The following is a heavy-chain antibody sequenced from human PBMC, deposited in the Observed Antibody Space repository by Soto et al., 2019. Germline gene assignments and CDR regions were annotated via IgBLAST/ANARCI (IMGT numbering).Heavy chain of an antibody. CDR2: IYKSATT. CDR1: GDSISSVDYF. CDR3: ARGRYCLTGRCFPNWFDS. J-gene: IGHJ5*01. D-gene: IGHD2-15*01. Sequence: SETLSLTCSVSGDSISSVDYFWAWIRQPPXQALEYIGYIYKSATTYYNPSFESRVAISLDTSKSQFSLNVTSVTAADTAVYFCARGRYCLTGRCFPNWFDSWGQGTLVTVSS. V-gene: IGHV4-30-4*01.